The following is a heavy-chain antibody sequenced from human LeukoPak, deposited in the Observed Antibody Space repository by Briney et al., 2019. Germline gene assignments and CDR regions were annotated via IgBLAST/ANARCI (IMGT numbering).Heavy chain of an antibody. CDR3: ARLNCSSTSCYQDY. J-gene: IGHJ4*02. V-gene: IGHV4-31*03. CDR2: IYYSGST. CDR1: GGSISSGGYY. D-gene: IGHD2-2*01. Sequence: SESLSLTCTVSGGSISSGGYYWSWIRQHPGKGLEWIGYIYYSGSTYYNPSLKSRVTISVDTSKNQFSLKLSSVTAADTAVYYCARLNCSSTSCYQDYWGQGTLVTVSS.